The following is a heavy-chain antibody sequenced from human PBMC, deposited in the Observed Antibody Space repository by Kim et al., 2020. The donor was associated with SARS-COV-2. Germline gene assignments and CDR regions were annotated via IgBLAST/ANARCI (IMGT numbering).Heavy chain of an antibody. CDR1: GFNVISNY. J-gene: IGHJ3*01. CDR2: IYSGGTT. D-gene: IGHD6-19*01. Sequence: GGSLRLSCVASGFNVISNYMSWVRQAPGKGLEWVSVIYSGGTTFYADSVQGRFTISRDTSKNTLFLQMNSLRVEDTAVYYCAREGADSDDWYTYAFDLWGQGTIVTVSS. CDR3: AREGADSDDWYTYAFDL. V-gene: IGHV3-53*01.